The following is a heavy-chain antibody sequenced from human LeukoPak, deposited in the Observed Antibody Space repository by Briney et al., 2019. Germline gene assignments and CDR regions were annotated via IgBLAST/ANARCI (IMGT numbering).Heavy chain of an antibody. D-gene: IGHD3-10*01. CDR1: GFIFRNYW. J-gene: IGHJ4*02. CDR2: IKFDGSEK. CDR3: AKDIGVRGANDY. Sequence: GGSLRLSCAGSGFIFRNYWMSWVRQAPGKGLEWVANIKFDGSEKHYVDSVKGRFTISRDNAKNSLYLQMNSLRAEDTAVYYCAKDIGVRGANDYWGQGTLVTVSS. V-gene: IGHV3-7*01.